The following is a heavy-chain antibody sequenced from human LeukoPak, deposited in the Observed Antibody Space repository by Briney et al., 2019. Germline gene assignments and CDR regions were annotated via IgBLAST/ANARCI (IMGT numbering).Heavy chain of an antibody. J-gene: IGHJ4*02. CDR1: GFTFSSHG. V-gene: IGHV3-23*01. CDR3: AKGSRGSGSYYFDY. D-gene: IGHD1-26*01. CDR2: ITAGGGST. Sequence: AGGSLRLSCAASGFTFSSHGMHWVRQAPGKGLEWVSGITAGGGSTFFADSVKGRFTISRDNSKNTLYLQMNSLSAEDTAVYYCAKGSRGSGSYYFDYWGQGTLVTVSS.